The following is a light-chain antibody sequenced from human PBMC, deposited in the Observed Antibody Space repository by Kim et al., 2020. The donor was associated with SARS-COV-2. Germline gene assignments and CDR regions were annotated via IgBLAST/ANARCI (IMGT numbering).Light chain of an antibody. CDR3: QQYDGYSPAT. Sequence: ASVGDRVTITCRASQNINSWLAWHQQKPGKAPKLPIYDTSNLDDGVPSRFSGSGFGTEFTLTISSLQPDDFATYYCQQYDGYSPATFGQGTKVEI. CDR1: QNINSW. J-gene: IGKJ2*01. V-gene: IGKV1-5*01. CDR2: DTS.